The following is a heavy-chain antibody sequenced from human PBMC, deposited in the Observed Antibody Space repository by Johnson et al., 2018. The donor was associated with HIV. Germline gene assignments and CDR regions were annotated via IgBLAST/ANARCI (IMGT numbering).Heavy chain of an antibody. V-gene: IGHV3-66*01. J-gene: IGHJ3*02. Sequence: EVQLVESGGGVVQPGGSLRLSCAASGFTVSSNYMSWVRQAPGKGLEWVSVIYSGGSTYYADSVKGRFTISRDNSKNTLYLQMNSLRAEDTAVYYCVREGSEWLAGENTFDIWGQGTMVTVSS. D-gene: IGHD6-19*01. CDR1: GFTVSSNY. CDR2: IYSGGST. CDR3: VREGSEWLAGENTFDI.